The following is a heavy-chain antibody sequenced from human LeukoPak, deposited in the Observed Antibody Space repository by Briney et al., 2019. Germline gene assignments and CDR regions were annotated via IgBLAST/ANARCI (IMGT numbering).Heavy chain of an antibody. Sequence: PGGSLRLSCAASGFTFSSYGMHWVRQAPGMGLEWVAVIWYDGSNKYYADSVKGRFTISRDNSKNTLYLQMNSLRAEDTAVYYCARGNGSGWYLDYWGQGTLVTVSS. CDR2: IWYDGSNK. V-gene: IGHV3-33*01. J-gene: IGHJ4*02. CDR1: GFTFSSYG. D-gene: IGHD6-19*01. CDR3: ARGNGSGWYLDY.